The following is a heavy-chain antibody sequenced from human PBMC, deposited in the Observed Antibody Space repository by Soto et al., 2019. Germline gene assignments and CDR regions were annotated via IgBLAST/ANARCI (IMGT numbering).Heavy chain of an antibody. CDR2: ISSSSSYI. CDR3: ARDHGRGWDYGSGSYSPGHYGMDV. Sequence: WGSLRLSCAASGFTFSSYSMNWVRQAPGKGLEWVSSISSSSSYIYYADSVKGRFTISRDNAKNSLYLQMNSLRAEDTAVYYCARDHGRGWDYGSGSYSPGHYGMDVWGQGTTVTVSS. J-gene: IGHJ6*02. D-gene: IGHD3-10*01. V-gene: IGHV3-21*01. CDR1: GFTFSSYS.